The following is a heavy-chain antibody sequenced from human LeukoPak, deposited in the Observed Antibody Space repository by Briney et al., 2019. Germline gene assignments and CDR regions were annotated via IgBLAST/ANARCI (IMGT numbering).Heavy chain of an antibody. D-gene: IGHD5-18*01. Sequence: SETLSLTCTVSGGSISSSSYYWGWIRQPPGKGLEWIGSIYYSGSTYYNPSLKSRVTISVDTSKNQFSLKPSSVTAADTAVYYCARGYSYGFDYWGQGTLVTVSS. CDR3: ARGYSYGFDY. CDR1: GGSISSSSYY. CDR2: IYYSGST. J-gene: IGHJ4*02. V-gene: IGHV4-39*07.